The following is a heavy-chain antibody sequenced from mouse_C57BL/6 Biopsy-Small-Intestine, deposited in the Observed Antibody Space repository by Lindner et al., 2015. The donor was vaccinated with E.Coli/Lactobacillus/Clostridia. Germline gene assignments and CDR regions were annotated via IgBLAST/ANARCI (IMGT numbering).Heavy chain of an antibody. D-gene: IGHD2-1*01. CDR1: GYTFTAYW. Sequence: VQLQESGAELMKPGASVKLSCKASGYTFTAYWIEWVRQRPGHGLEWFGEILPGSDSTQYNEKFKGKATFTADTSSNTAYMQLSALTTEDSAIYYCARRFGNSYYFDYWGQGTTLTVSS. CDR2: ILPGSDST. V-gene: IGHV1-9*01. CDR3: ARRFGNSYYFDY. J-gene: IGHJ2*01.